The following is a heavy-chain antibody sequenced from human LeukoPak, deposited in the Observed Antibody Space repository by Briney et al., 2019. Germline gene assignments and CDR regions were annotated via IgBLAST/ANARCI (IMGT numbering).Heavy chain of an antibody. Sequence: HPGGSLRLSCAASGFTFSSYSMNWVRQAPGKGLEWVSYISSSSSTIYYADSVKGRFTISRDNAKNSLYLQMNSLRAEDTAVYYCARGRALFARLVPPGDYWGQGTLVTVSS. V-gene: IGHV3-48*04. CDR1: GFTFSSYS. CDR3: ARGRALFARLVPPGDY. CDR2: ISSSSSTI. J-gene: IGHJ4*02. D-gene: IGHD3-10*02.